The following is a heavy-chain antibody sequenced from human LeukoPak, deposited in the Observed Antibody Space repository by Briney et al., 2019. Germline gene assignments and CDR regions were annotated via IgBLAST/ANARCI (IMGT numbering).Heavy chain of an antibody. V-gene: IGHV3-33*06. CDR1: GFSFGTYG. Sequence: PGGSLRLSCVASGFSFGTYGVHWVRQAPGKGLEWVAGIWYDGSNKYYADSVKGRFTISRDNSKNTLYLQMKSLRAEDTAVYYCAKLNVDTAASSDYWGQGTLVTVSS. J-gene: IGHJ4*02. CDR2: IWYDGSNK. D-gene: IGHD5-18*01. CDR3: AKLNVDTAASSDY.